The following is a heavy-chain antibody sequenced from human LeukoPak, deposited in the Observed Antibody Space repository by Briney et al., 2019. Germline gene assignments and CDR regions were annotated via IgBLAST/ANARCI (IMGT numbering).Heavy chain of an antibody. CDR2: INHSGST. V-gene: IGHV4-34*01. D-gene: IGHD1-14*01. J-gene: IGHJ5*02. CDR1: GGSFSGYY. CDR3: ARGGRRKHWFDP. Sequence: PSETLSLTCAVYGGSFSGYYWSWIRQPPGKGLEWIGEINHSGSTNYNPSLKSRVTISVDTSKNQFSLKLSSVTAADTAVYYCARGGRRKHWFDPWGQGTLVTVSS.